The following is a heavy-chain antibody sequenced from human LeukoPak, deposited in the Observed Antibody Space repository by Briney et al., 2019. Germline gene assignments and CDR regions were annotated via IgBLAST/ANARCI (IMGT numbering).Heavy chain of an antibody. J-gene: IGHJ4*02. CDR3: ARVRRDYVWGSYRYTGIFDY. CDR1: GDSVSSNSAA. V-gene: IGHV6-1*01. D-gene: IGHD3-16*02. Sequence: SQTLSLTCAISGDSVSSNSAAWNWIRQSPSRGLEWLGGTYYRSKWYNDYAVSVKSRITINPDTSKNQFSLQLNSVTPEDTAVYYCARVRRDYVWGSYRYTGIFDYWGQGTLVTVSS. CDR2: TYYRSKWYN.